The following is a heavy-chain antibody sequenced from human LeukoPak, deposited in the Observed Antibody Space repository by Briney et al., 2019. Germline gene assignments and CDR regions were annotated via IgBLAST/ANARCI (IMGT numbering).Heavy chain of an antibody. CDR2: IYHSGST. Sequence: SETLSLTCTVSGYSISSGYYWGWIRQPPGKGLEWIGSIYHSGSTYYNPSLKSRVTISVDTSKNQFSLKLSSVTAADTAVYYCARVKSSSSLELDYWGQGTLVTVSS. CDR3: ARVKSSSSLELDY. D-gene: IGHD6-6*01. V-gene: IGHV4-38-2*02. CDR1: GYSISSGYY. J-gene: IGHJ4*02.